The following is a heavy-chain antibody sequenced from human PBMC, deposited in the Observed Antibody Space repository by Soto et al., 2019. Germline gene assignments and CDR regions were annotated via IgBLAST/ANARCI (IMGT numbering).Heavy chain of an antibody. Sequence: GGSLRLSCAASGFTFSSYAMSWVRQAPGKGLEWVSAISGSGGSTYYADSVKGRFPISRENSKNTLYLQMNSLRAEDTAVYYCAKRMYSGIVGDHNWGDYFDYWGQGTLVTVSS. J-gene: IGHJ4*02. V-gene: IGHV3-23*01. CDR1: GFTFSSYA. CDR2: ISGSGGST. D-gene: IGHD1-26*01. CDR3: AKRMYSGIVGDHNWGDYFDY.